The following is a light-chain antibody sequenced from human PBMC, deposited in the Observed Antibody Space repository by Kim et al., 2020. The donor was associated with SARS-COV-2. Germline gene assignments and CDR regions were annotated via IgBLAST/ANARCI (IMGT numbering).Light chain of an antibody. Sequence: GQRVPISCSGSSSNIGSNTVNWYHQLPGTAPKLLIYSNNQRPSGVPDRFSGSKSGTSASLAISGLQSEDEADYYCAAWDDSLNGVVFGGGTQLTVL. CDR1: SSNIGSNT. J-gene: IGLJ2*01. CDR3: AAWDDSLNGVV. V-gene: IGLV1-44*01. CDR2: SNN.